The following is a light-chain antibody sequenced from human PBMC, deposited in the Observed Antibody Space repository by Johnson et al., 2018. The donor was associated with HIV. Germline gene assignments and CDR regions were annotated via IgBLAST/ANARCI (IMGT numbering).Light chain of an antibody. CDR2: ENN. V-gene: IGLV1-51*02. CDR3: GRWEDSLSTYV. J-gene: IGLJ1*01. Sequence: QSVLTQPPSVSAAPGQKVTISCSGSSSNIGNNYVSWYQQLPGTAPKLLIYENNKRPSGIPDRFSGSQSGTSATLGITGLQTGDEADYYCGRWEDSLSTYVFGSGTKVTVL. CDR1: SSNIGNNY.